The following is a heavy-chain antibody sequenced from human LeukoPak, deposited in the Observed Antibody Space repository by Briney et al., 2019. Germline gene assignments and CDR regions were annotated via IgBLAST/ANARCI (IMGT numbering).Heavy chain of an antibody. CDR2: ISSSGSTI. D-gene: IGHD6-6*01. J-gene: IGHJ4*02. V-gene: IGHV3-11*04. CDR1: GFTFSDYA. Sequence: GGSLRLSCAVSGFTFSDYAMSWVRQAPGKGLEWVSYISSSGSTIYYADSVKGRFTISRDNAKNSLYLQMNSLRAEDTAVYYCARSSRLTFDYWGQGTLVTVSS. CDR3: ARSSRLTFDY.